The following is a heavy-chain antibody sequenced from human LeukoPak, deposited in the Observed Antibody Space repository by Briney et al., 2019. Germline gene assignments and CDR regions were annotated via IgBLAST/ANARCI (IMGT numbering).Heavy chain of an antibody. CDR2: IIAYNGNT. CDR1: GYTFTSYG. Sequence: GASVKVSCKASGYTFTSYGISWVRQAPGQGLEWMGWIIAYNGNTNYAQKLQGRVTMTTDTSTSTAYMELRSLRSDDTAVYYCARDLEVVTMVRGVIDVNFDYWGQGTLVTVSS. J-gene: IGHJ4*02. V-gene: IGHV1-18*01. CDR3: ARDLEVVTMVRGVIDVNFDY. D-gene: IGHD3-10*01.